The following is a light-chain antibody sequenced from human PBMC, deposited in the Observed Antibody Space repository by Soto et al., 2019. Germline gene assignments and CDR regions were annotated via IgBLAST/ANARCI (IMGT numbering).Light chain of an antibody. V-gene: IGKV3-11*01. J-gene: IGKJ5*01. CDR3: QQRSNRPPFT. CDR2: DAS. Sequence: EIVLTQSPATLSSSPGERATLSCRASQSVSSSLAWYQQKPGQAPRLLIYDASNRATGIPARFSGSGSGTAFSLTIISLQHQDFVVYYCQQRSNRPPFTFGQGTRLETK. CDR1: QSVSSS.